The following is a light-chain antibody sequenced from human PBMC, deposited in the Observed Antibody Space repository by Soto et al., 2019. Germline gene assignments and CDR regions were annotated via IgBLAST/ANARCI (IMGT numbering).Light chain of an antibody. V-gene: IGLV2-14*01. CDR3: SSYTSTATRV. Sequence: QSALTQPASVSGSPGQSITISCTGSTSDVGAYNYVSWYQQYPGKAPKLIIYEVTKRPSGTSDRFSAFQSGNTASLAISGLQADDEADYYCSSYTSTATRVFGGGTKLTVL. J-gene: IGLJ3*02. CDR2: EVT. CDR1: TSDVGAYNY.